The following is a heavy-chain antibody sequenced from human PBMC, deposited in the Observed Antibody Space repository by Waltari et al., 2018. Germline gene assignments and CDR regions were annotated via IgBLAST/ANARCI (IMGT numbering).Heavy chain of an antibody. D-gene: IGHD5-12*01. J-gene: IGHJ4*02. V-gene: IGHV3-7*01. Sequence: EVQLVEPGGGLVQPGGSLRLDCAASGSTSSRDCMTWVRQAPGKGLEWVANIKQDGSVKYYVDSVRGRFTISRDNAKNSLYLQMNILRAEDTAVYYCARDSGYSGYNSYSFDYWGQGTLVTVSS. CDR1: GSTSSRDC. CDR3: ARDSGYSGYNSYSFDY. CDR2: IKQDGSVK.